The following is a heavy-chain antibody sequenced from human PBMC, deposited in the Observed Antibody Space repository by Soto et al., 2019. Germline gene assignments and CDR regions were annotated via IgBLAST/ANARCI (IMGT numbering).Heavy chain of an antibody. CDR2: ISDDGNNK. CDR3: ARDDEGGSDCDLGY. V-gene: IGHV3-30-3*01. Sequence: QVQLVESGGGVVQPGRSLRLSCAASRFTFSRYTMHWVRQAPGKGLEWMAFISDDGNNKYYADSVKGQFTISRDNSKNTLYLQMNSLRTEDTAVYYCARDDEGGSDCDLGYWGQGTLVTVSS. J-gene: IGHJ4*02. CDR1: RFTFSRYT. D-gene: IGHD3-10*01.